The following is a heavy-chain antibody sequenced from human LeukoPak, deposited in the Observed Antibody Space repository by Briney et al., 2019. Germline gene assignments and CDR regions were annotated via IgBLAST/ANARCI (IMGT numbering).Heavy chain of an antibody. CDR1: GFTFRTYS. J-gene: IGHJ3*02. D-gene: IGHD6-13*01. Sequence: GGSLRLSCTASGFTFRTYSMNWIRQAPGKGLEWVSVIYSGGSTYYADSVKGRFTISRDNSKNTLYLQMNSLRAEDTAVYYCARAGTGSWYPDAFDIWGQGTMVTVSS. CDR2: IYSGGST. CDR3: ARAGTGSWYPDAFDI. V-gene: IGHV3-66*01.